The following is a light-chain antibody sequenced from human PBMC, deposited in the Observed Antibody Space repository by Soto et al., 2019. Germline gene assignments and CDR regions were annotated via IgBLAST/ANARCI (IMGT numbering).Light chain of an antibody. CDR2: DAS. J-gene: IGKJ3*01. CDR3: QQYNGY. V-gene: IGKV1-5*01. Sequence: DIQMTQSPSTLSAFVGDRVTITCRARQNINNWLAWYQQKPGKAPKVIIYDASSMENGVPSRFSGSGSGTEFTLTIRSLQPDDSATYYCQQYNGYFGPGTKVEIK. CDR1: QNINNW.